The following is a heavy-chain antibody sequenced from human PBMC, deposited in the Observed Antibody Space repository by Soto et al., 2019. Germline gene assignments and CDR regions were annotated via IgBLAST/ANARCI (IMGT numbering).Heavy chain of an antibody. CDR3: AKLRLATYDFWGGCDS. D-gene: IGHD3-3*01. J-gene: IGHJ4*02. CDR1: GFTFNDYA. CDR2: ISYDESNK. Sequence: QVQLVESGGGVVQPGRSLKLSCLASGFTFNDYAMHWVRQAPGKGLEWVALISYDESNKDYADFVKGRFTISRDNSKNALYLQINSLRSEDTAVYYCAKLRLATYDFWGGCDSWGQGTLVTVSS. V-gene: IGHV3-30*18.